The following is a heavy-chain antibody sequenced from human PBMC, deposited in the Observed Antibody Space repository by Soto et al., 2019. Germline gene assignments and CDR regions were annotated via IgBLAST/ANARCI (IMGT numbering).Heavy chain of an antibody. D-gene: IGHD2-2*01. Sequence: SETLSLTCAVSGDSISGGAWWSWVRQSPGKGLQWIGEIYHSGNTRNNPSLKSRVTMSVDKSNNQFSLNLMSVTAADTATYYCARDSRTGCSSTDCYMSWGRGILVTVSS. V-gene: IGHV4-4*02. J-gene: IGHJ5*02. CDR1: GDSISGGAW. CDR2: IYHSGNT. CDR3: ARDSRTGCSSTDCYMS.